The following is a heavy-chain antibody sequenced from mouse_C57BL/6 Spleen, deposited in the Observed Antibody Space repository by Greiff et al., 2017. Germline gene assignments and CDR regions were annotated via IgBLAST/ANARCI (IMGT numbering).Heavy chain of an antibody. D-gene: IGHD1-1*01. CDR2: IHPNSGST. CDR3: ARGDLLITTVGAFDY. CDR1: GYTFTSYW. V-gene: IGHV1-64*01. J-gene: IGHJ2*01. Sequence: QVQLQQPGAELVKPGASVKLSCKASGYTFTSYWMHWVKQRPGQGLEWIGMIHPNSGSTNYNEKFKSKATLTVDKSSSTAYMQLSSLTSEDSAVYYCARGDLLITTVGAFDYWGQGTTLTVSS.